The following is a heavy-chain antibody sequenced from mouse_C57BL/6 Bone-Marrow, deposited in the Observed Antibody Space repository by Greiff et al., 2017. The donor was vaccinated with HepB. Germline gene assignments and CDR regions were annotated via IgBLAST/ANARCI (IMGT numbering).Heavy chain of an antibody. CDR1: GFTFSDFY. D-gene: IGHD4-1*01. Sequence: EVNVVESGGGLVQSGRSLRLSCATSGFTFSDFYMEWVRQAPGKGLEWIAASRNKANDYTTEYSASVKGRFIVSRDTSQSILYLQMNALRAEDTAIYYCARDANWDWYFDVWGTGTTVTVSS. V-gene: IGHV7-1*01. J-gene: IGHJ1*03. CDR3: ARDANWDWYFDV. CDR2: SRNKANDYTT.